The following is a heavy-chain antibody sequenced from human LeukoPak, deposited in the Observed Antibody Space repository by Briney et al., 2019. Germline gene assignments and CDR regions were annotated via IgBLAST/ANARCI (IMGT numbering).Heavy chain of an antibody. J-gene: IGHJ4*02. CDR2: IVVGSGNT. Sequence: SVKVSCKAPGFTFTSSTIQWVRQARGQRLEWIGWIVVGSGNTNYAQKFQERVIITRDMSTTTVYMELSSLRSEDTAVYYCARDIGRKYKIFDYWGQGTLVTVSS. CDR3: ARDIGRKYKIFDY. V-gene: IGHV1-58*02. CDR1: GFTFTSST. D-gene: IGHD1-1*01.